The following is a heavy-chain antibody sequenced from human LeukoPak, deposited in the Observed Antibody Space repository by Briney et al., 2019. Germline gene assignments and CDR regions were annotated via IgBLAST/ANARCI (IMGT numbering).Heavy chain of an antibody. V-gene: IGHV4-59*12. CDR1: GGSISSYY. J-gene: IGHJ3*02. Sequence: PSETLSLTCTVSGGSISSYYWSWIRQPPGKGLEWIGYIYYSGSTNYNPSLKSRVTISVDTSKNQFSLKLSSVTAADTAVYYCARVGNAAIGGAFDIWGQGTMVTVSS. CDR3: ARVGNAAIGGAFDI. CDR2: IYYSGST. D-gene: IGHD6-25*01.